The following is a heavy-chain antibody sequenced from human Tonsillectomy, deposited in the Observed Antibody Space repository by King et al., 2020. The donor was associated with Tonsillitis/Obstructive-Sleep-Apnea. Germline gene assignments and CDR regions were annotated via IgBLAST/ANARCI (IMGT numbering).Heavy chain of an antibody. Sequence: QLVQSGAEVKKPGSSVKVSCKASGGTFSSYAISWVRQAPGQGLEWMGGIIPILGIANYAQKFQGRVTITADKSTSTAYMELSSLRSEDTAVYYCASVGPMITFGGVIAKGAFDIWGQGTMVTVSS. J-gene: IGHJ3*02. CDR3: ASVGPMITFGGVIAKGAFDI. V-gene: IGHV1-69*10. CDR1: GGTFSSYA. CDR2: IIPILGIA. D-gene: IGHD3-16*02.